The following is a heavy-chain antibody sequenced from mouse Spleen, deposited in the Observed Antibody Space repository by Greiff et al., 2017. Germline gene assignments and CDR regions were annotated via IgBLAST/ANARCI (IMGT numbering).Heavy chain of an antibody. CDR1: GFTFSSYA. Sequence: EVNLVESGGGLVKLGGSLKLSCAASGFTFSSYAMSWVRQTPEKRLEWVATISSGGGNTYYPDSVKGRFTISRDNAKNTLYLQMSSLKSEDTAMYYCARHSYFDYWGQGTTLTVSS. V-gene: IGHV5-9*04. J-gene: IGHJ2*01. CDR3: ARHSYFDY. CDR2: ISSGGGNT.